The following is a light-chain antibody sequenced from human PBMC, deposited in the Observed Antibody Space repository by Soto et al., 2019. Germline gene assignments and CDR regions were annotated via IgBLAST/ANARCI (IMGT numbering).Light chain of an antibody. J-gene: IGKJ2*01. CDR2: AAS. CDR1: QSISSY. Sequence: DIQMTQSPSSLSASVGDRFTITCRASQSISSYLNWYQQKPGKAPKLLIYAASSLQSGVPSRFSGSGSGTDFTLTISSLQPEDFATYYCQQSYSTVYTFGQGTKLEIK. V-gene: IGKV1-39*01. CDR3: QQSYSTVYT.